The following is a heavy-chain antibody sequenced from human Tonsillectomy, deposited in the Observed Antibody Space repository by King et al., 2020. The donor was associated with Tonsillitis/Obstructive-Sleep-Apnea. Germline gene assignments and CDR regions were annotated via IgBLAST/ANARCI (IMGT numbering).Heavy chain of an antibody. CDR2: LYYSGST. CDR1: GVSISSYY. CDR3: ARAYYDILTGYLDDAFDV. Sequence: VQLPESGPGLVKPSETLSLTCTVSGVSISSYYWSWIRQPPGKGLEWIGYLYYSGSTNYNPSLKSRVTISVDTSKNQFSLKLSSVTAADTAVYYCARAYYDILTGYLDDAFDVWGQGTMVTVSS. D-gene: IGHD3-9*01. V-gene: IGHV4-59*08. J-gene: IGHJ3*01.